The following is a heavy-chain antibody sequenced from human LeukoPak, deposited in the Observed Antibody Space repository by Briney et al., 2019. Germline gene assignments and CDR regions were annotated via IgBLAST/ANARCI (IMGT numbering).Heavy chain of an antibody. Sequence: GGSPRLSCAASEFTFSRYAMHWVRQAPGKGLEWVAVISHDGSNKYYADSVKGRFTISRDNSKNTLYLQMNSLRAEETAVYYCARGAYSGYDPSFDYWGQGTLVIVSS. CDR1: EFTFSRYA. CDR2: ISHDGSNK. V-gene: IGHV3-30-3*01. J-gene: IGHJ4*02. CDR3: ARGAYSGYDPSFDY. D-gene: IGHD5-12*01.